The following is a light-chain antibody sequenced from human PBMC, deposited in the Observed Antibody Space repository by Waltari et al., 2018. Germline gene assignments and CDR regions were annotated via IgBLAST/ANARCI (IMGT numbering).Light chain of an antibody. J-gene: IGLJ2*01. CDR3: CSFAGSYTSYVI. CDR1: SSDVGGYDF. CDR2: DVT. Sequence: QSALTQPRSVSGSPGQSVTISCTGTSSDVGGYDFVSWYQQHPGKAPNLMIYDVTKRPSGVPDRFSGSKSGNPASLTISGLQAEDEAAYYCCSFAGSYTSYVIFGGGTKLTVL. V-gene: IGLV2-11*01.